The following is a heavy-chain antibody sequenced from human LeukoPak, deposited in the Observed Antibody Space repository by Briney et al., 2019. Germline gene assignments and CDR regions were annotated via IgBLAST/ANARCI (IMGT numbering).Heavy chain of an antibody. J-gene: IGHJ6*03. Sequence: LTCAVYGASFSGYYWSWIRQPPGKGLEWVAVISYDGSNKYYADPVKGRFTISRDNSKDTLYLQMNSLRAEDTAVYYCAKDRVWYYGSGTDRYYYYMDVWGKGTTVTVSS. V-gene: IGHV3-30*18. CDR2: ISYDGSNK. CDR3: AKDRVWYYGSGTDRYYYYMDV. CDR1: GASFSGYY. D-gene: IGHD3-10*01.